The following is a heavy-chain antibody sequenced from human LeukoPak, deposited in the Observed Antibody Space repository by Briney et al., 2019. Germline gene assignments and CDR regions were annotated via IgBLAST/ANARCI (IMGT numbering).Heavy chain of an antibody. CDR2: MNPNSGNT. J-gene: IGHJ4*02. CDR3: ARVPMYYYGSGTGTN. CDR1: GGTFSSYA. Sequence: GSSVKVSCKASGGTFSSYAISWVRQAPGQGLEWMGWMNPNSGNTGYAQKFQGRVTMTRNTSISTAYMELSSLRSDDTAVYYCARVPMYYYGSGTGTNWGQGTLVTVSS. V-gene: IGHV1-8*02. D-gene: IGHD3-10*01.